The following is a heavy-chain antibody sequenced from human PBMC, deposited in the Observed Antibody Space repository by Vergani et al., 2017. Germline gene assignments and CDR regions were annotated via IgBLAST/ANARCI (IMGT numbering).Heavy chain of an antibody. CDR3: AKDGATGSYDY. D-gene: IGHD1-26*01. CDR2: ISGSGGST. J-gene: IGHJ4*02. V-gene: IGHV3-23*04. Sequence: EVQLVESGGGIVKPGGSLRLSCVASGFSFRNAWMNWVRRTPGKGLEWVSAISGSGGSTYYADSVKGRFTISRDNSKNTLYLQMNSLRAEDTAVYYCAKDGATGSYDYWGQGTLVTVSS. CDR1: GFSFRNAW.